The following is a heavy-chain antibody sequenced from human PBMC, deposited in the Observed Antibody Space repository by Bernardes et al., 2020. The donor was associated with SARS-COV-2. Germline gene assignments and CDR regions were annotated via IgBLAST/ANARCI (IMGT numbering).Heavy chain of an antibody. V-gene: IGHV3-23*01. Sequence: GGSLRLSCAASGFSLDTFAMSWVRQAPGKGLQWVSGVSGSGDTYYADSVKGRFTISRDNSKNTLFLQRNNLRAEDSAVYYCAKDYCGGDCDFFDHWGQGTVVTVSS. CDR1: GFSLDTFA. D-gene: IGHD2-21*02. J-gene: IGHJ4*02. CDR3: AKDYCGGDCDFFDH. CDR2: VSGSGDT.